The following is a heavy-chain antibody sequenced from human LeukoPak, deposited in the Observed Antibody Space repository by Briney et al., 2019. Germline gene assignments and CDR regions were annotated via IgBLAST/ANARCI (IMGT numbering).Heavy chain of an antibody. CDR2: ISGSGGST. CDR3: ANASRYDAFDI. D-gene: IGHD1-1*01. V-gene: IGHV3-23*01. J-gene: IGHJ3*02. Sequence: GGSLRLSCAASRFTFSSYPMSCLRQAPGKGLEWGTAISGSGGSTYYADSVKGRFTISRDNSQNTLYLQMTSLRAEDTAVYYGANASRYDAFDIWGQGTMVTVSS. CDR1: RFTFSSYP.